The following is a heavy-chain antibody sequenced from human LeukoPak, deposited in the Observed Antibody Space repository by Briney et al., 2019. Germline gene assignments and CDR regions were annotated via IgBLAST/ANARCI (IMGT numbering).Heavy chain of an antibody. V-gene: IGHV3-7*01. D-gene: IGHD6-6*01. CDR2: IKQDGSEK. CDR3: ARGEELVLGAFDI. J-gene: IGHJ3*02. Sequence: GGSLRLSCAASGFTFSNYWMIWVRQAPGKGLEWVANIKQDGSEKYYVDSVKGRFTISRDNAKNSLYLQMNSLRAGDTAVYYCARGEELVLGAFDIWGQGTMVTVSS. CDR1: GFTFSNYW.